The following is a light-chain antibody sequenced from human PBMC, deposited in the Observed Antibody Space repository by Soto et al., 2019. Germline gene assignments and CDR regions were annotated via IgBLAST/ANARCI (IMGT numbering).Light chain of an antibody. J-gene: IGLJ1*01. CDR1: NSDVGSYNL. CDR3: FSYAGDSVYV. CDR2: EVT. Sequence: ALTQPASVSGSPRQSITISCTGTNSDVGSYNLVSWFQQHPGKAPKLVIYEVTKRPSGVSDRFSGSKSGNTASLTISGLQAEDEADYYCFSYAGDSVYVFGTGTKLTVL. V-gene: IGLV2-23*02.